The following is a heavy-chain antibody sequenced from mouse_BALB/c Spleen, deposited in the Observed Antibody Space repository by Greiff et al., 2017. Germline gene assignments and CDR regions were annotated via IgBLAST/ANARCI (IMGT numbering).Heavy chain of an antibody. D-gene: IGHD1-1*01. V-gene: IGHV14-3*02. CDR1: GFNIKDTY. CDR3: AEGYGSSSDY. Sequence: VQLKESGAELVKPGASVKLSCTASGFNIKDTYMHWVKQRPEQGLEWIGRIDPANGNTKYDPKFQGKATITADTSSNTAYLQLSSLTSEDTAVYYCAEGYGSSSDYWGQGTTLTVSS. CDR2: IDPANGNT. J-gene: IGHJ2*01.